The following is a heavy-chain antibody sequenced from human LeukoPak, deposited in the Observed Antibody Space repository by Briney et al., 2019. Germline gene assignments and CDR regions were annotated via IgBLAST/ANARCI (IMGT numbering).Heavy chain of an antibody. J-gene: IGHJ4*02. V-gene: IGHV6-1*01. CDR2: TYYRSKWYN. CDR1: GDSVSSSSAA. D-gene: IGHD1-1*01. CDR3: AREGSEGYLFDF. Sequence: SQTLSLTCAISGDSVSSSSAAWSWIRQSPSRGLEWLGRTYYRSKWYNDYAVSVKSRITINPDTSKNQFSLQLNSMTPEDAAVYYCAREGSEGYLFDFWGQGTLVTVSS.